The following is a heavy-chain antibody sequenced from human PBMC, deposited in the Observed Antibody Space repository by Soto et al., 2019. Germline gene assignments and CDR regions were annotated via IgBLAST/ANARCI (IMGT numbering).Heavy chain of an antibody. CDR3: ARADIVVVVAATRSFDY. CDR2: INHSGST. D-gene: IGHD2-15*01. J-gene: IGHJ4*02. Sequence: QVQLQQWGAGLLKPSETLSLTCAVYGGSFSGYYWSWIRQPPGQGLEWIGEINHSGSTNYNPSLKSRVTISVDTSKNQFSLKLSSVTAADTAVYYCARADIVVVVAATRSFDYWGQGTLVTVSS. CDR1: GGSFSGYY. V-gene: IGHV4-34*01.